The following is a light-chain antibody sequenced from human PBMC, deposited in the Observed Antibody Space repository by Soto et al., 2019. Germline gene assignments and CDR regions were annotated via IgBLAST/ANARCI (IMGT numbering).Light chain of an antibody. J-gene: IGKJ1*01. Sequence: DIQLTQSPSSLSASVGDRVTITCRASQNINNYLNWYQQKPGKAPKLLIYAASSLQDGVPSRFSGSRSGTDFALTISSLQTEDFATYYCHQSYSTWTFGQGTKVDIK. CDR1: QNINNY. CDR3: HQSYSTWT. CDR2: AAS. V-gene: IGKV1-39*01.